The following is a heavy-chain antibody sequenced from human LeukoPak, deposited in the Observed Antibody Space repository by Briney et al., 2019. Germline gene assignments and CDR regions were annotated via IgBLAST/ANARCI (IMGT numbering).Heavy chain of an antibody. Sequence: GGSLRLSRAASGFTFSSYWVHWVRQAPGKGLVWVSHVNSDGRSTNYADSVKGRFTISRDNAKNTLYLQMNSLTAEDTAVYYCARGYDFWRKDIWGQGTMVTVSS. D-gene: IGHD3-3*01. V-gene: IGHV3-74*01. CDR1: GFTFSSYW. CDR2: VNSDGRST. J-gene: IGHJ3*02. CDR3: ARGYDFWRKDI.